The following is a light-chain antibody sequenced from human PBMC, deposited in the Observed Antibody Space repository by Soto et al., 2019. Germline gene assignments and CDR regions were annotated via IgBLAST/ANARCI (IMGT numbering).Light chain of an antibody. Sequence: EIVLTQSPATLSLSPGERVTHSCRASQSVSSYLAWYQQKPGQAPRLLIYDASNRATGIPARFSGSGSGTDFTLTISSLEPEDFAVYYCQQRSNWPSWTFGQGTKV. V-gene: IGKV3-11*01. CDR1: QSVSSY. J-gene: IGKJ1*01. CDR3: QQRSNWPSWT. CDR2: DAS.